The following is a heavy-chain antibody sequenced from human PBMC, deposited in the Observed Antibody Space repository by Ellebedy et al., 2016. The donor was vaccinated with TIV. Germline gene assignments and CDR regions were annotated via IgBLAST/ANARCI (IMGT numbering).Heavy chain of an antibody. CDR2: INHSGST. D-gene: IGHD2-2*01. CDR3: ARERSSIAI. Sequence: GSLRLSXAVYGGSFSGYYWSWIRQPPGKGLEWIGEINHSGSTNYNPSLKSRVTISVDTSKNQFSLKLSSVTAADTAVYYCARERSSIAIWGQGTLVTVSS. CDR1: GGSFSGYY. J-gene: IGHJ4*02. V-gene: IGHV4-34*01.